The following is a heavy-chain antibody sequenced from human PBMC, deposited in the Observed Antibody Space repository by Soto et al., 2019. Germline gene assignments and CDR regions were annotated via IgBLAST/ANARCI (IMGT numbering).Heavy chain of an antibody. D-gene: IGHD2-8*02. CDR3: ARVKITGLFDY. J-gene: IGHJ4*02. V-gene: IGHV4-34*01. Sequence: QVQLQQWGAGLLKPSETLSLTCAVYGGSFSGYYWTWIRQPPGTGLEWIGEINHSGSTNYNPSLKSRVTISVDTSKNPFSLKLTSVTAADAAVYYCARVKITGLFDYWGQGTLVAVSS. CDR2: INHSGST. CDR1: GGSFSGYY.